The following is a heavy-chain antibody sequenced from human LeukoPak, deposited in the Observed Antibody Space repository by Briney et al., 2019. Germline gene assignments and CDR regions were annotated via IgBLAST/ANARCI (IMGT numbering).Heavy chain of an antibody. CDR1: GFNFSRHT. J-gene: IGHJ4*02. D-gene: IGHD4-11*01. CDR3: ARARVMGGGENFDY. V-gene: IGHV3-48*04. Sequence: GGSLRLSCAASGFNFSRHTMNWVRQAPGKGLEWVSYISGTSSTIYYADSVKGRFTISRDNAENSLYLQTNSLSAEDTAVYYCARARVMGGGENFDYWGQGTLVTVSS. CDR2: ISGTSSTI.